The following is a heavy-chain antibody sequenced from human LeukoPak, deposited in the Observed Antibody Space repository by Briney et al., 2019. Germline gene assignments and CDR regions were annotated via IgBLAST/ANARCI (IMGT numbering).Heavy chain of an antibody. Sequence: SLRLSCVASGFTFADHAMHWVRRAPGQGLEWVTGINWNNDGIVYAASVKGRFTVSRDNAKNTLYLQMNGLRLEDTAFYYCARDDYNTLGYNFHHWGQGTLVTVSS. V-gene: IGHV3-9*01. CDR1: GFTFADHA. J-gene: IGHJ1*01. CDR2: INWNNDGI. CDR3: ARDDYNTLGYNFHH. D-gene: IGHD1-1*01.